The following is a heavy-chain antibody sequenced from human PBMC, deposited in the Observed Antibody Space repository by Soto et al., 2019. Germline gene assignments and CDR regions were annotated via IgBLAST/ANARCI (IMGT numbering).Heavy chain of an antibody. CDR3: ARAGGLGAVAADY. V-gene: IGHV4-30-2*01. CDR1: GGSISSGGYS. Sequence: QLQLQESGSGLVKPSQTLSLTCAVSGGSISSGGYSWSWIRQPPGKGLEWIGYIYHSGSTYYHTSLKSRVTISVDRSKNQFSLKLSSVTAADTAVYYCARAGGLGAVAADYWGQGTLVTVSS. D-gene: IGHD6-19*01. CDR2: IYHSGST. J-gene: IGHJ4*02.